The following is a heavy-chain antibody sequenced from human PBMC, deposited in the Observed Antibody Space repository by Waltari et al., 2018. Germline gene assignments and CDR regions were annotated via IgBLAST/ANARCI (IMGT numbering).Heavy chain of an antibody. Sequence: QVQLVQSGAEVKKPGSSVQVPCRAAGRTFSSYAISWVLQAPGQGLEWMGGIIPIVGTANYAQKFQGRVTITADESTSTAYMELSSLRSEDTAVYYCARGYCSGGSCYLLNWYFDLWGRGTLVTVSS. D-gene: IGHD2-15*01. CDR2: IIPIVGTA. CDR3: ARGYCSGGSCYLLNWYFDL. V-gene: IGHV1-69*01. CDR1: GRTFSSYA. J-gene: IGHJ2*01.